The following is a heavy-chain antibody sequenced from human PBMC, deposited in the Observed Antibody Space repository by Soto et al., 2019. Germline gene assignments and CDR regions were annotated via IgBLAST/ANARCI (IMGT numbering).Heavy chain of an antibody. J-gene: IGHJ5*02. D-gene: IGHD3-3*01. Sequence: PSETLSLTCTVSGGSISSGDYYWSWIRQPPGKGLEWIGYIYYSGSTYYNPSLKSRVTISVDTSKNQFSLKLSSVTAADTAVYYCARDTVWITIFGGFDPWGQGTLVTVSS. CDR2: IYYSGST. CDR1: GGSISSGDYY. V-gene: IGHV4-30-4*01. CDR3: ARDTVWITIFGGFDP.